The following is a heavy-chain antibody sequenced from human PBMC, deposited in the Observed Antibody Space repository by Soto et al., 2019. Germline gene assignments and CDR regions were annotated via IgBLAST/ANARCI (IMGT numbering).Heavy chain of an antibody. D-gene: IGHD3-10*01. Sequence: QVQLQQWGAGLLKPSETLSLTCAVSGGSFSGYYWSWIRQPPGKGLEWIGEINHSGSTNYNPSLKSRVTISADPSKNQFSLKLSSVTGADTAVYYCAISSSLWFGSKGFDPWGQGTLVTVSS. CDR3: AISSSLWFGSKGFDP. CDR2: INHSGST. V-gene: IGHV4-34*01. J-gene: IGHJ5*02. CDR1: GGSFSGYY.